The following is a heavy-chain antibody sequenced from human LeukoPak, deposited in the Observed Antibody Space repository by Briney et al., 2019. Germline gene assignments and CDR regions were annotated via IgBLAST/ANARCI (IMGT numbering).Heavy chain of an antibody. CDR1: GFTFSSYA. CDR3: AKETGQWLGSNYYYMDV. V-gene: IGHV3-23*01. Sequence: GGSLRLSCAASGFTFSSYAMSWVRQAPGKGLEWVSAVSGRGDNTYYADSVKGRFTIPRDNSKNTLYLQMNSLRAEDTAVYYCAKETGQWLGSNYYYMDVWGKGTTVTVSS. J-gene: IGHJ6*03. CDR2: VSGRGDNT. D-gene: IGHD6-19*01.